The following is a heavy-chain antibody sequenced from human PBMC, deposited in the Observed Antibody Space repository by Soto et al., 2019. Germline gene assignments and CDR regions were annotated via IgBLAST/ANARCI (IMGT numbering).Heavy chain of an antibody. CDR3: ARDLGYCTNGVCYSGY. D-gene: IGHD2-8*01. CDR2: ISAYNGNT. J-gene: IGHJ4*02. Sequence: ASVKVSFKASGYTFTSYGISWVRQAPGQGLEWMGWISAYNGNTNYAQKLQGRVTMTTDTSTSTAYMELRSLRSDDTAVYYCARDLGYCTNGVCYSGYWGQGTLVTVSS. V-gene: IGHV1-18*01. CDR1: GYTFTSYG.